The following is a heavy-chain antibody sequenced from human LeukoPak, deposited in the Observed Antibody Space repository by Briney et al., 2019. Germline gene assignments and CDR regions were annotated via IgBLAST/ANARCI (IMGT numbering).Heavy chain of an antibody. CDR1: GFTLSTYS. CDR3: ARDPLGYCSGGSCDWFDP. Sequence: GGSLRLSCAASGFTLSTYSMNRVRQAPGKGLEWVSSISISSTYIYYADSVKGRFTISRDNAKNSLYLQMNSLRAEDTAVYYCARDPLGYCSGGSCDWFDPWGQGTLVTVSS. V-gene: IGHV3-21*01. D-gene: IGHD2-15*01. J-gene: IGHJ5*02. CDR2: ISISSTYI.